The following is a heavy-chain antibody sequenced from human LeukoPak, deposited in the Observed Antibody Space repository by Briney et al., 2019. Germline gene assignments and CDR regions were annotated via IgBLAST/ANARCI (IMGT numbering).Heavy chain of an antibody. CDR3: ARARVRGVIRSPFDY. J-gene: IGHJ4*02. CDR1: GFTFSTYW. V-gene: IGHV3-74*01. Sequence: GGSLRLSCAASGFTFSTYWMHWVRHAPGKGLVWVSRINEHGSTTDYADSVKGRFTISRDNSKNTLYLQMNSLRAEDTAVYYCARARVRGVIRSPFDYWGQGTLVTVSS. D-gene: IGHD3-10*01. CDR2: INEHGSTT.